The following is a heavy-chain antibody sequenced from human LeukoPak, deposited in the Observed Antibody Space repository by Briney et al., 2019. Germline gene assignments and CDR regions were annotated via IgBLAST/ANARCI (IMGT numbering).Heavy chain of an antibody. D-gene: IGHD2/OR15-2a*01. Sequence: GGSLRLSCAASGFTFSNAWMSWVRQAPGKGLEWVGRIKSKTDGGTTDYAAPVKGRFTISRDDSKNTLYLQMNSLKTEDTAVYYCTTDGRDYLRPRYYYYMDVWGKGTTVTVSS. J-gene: IGHJ6*03. CDR1: GFTFSNAW. CDR3: TTDGRDYLRPRYYYYMDV. V-gene: IGHV3-15*01. CDR2: IKSKTDGGTT.